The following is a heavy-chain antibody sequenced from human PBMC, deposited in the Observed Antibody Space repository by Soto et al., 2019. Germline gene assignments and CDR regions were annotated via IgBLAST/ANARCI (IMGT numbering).Heavy chain of an antibody. CDR1: GFTFSSYA. D-gene: IGHD2-15*01. CDR2: ISGSGGST. J-gene: IGHJ3*02. V-gene: IGHV3-23*01. Sequence: EVQLLESGGGLVQPGGSLRLSCAASGFTFSSYAMSWVRQAPGKGLEWVSAISGSGGSTYYADSVKGRFTISRDNSKNTLYLQMNSLRGEDTAVYYCATGIHVVVVAATLTYFDIWGQGTMVTVSS. CDR3: ATGIHVVVVAATLTYFDI.